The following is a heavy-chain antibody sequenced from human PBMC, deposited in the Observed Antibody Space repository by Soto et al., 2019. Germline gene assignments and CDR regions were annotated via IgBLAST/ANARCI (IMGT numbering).Heavy chain of an antibody. D-gene: IGHD4-17*01. CDR3: ASPSAEHYGAYVFYY. Sequence: ASVKVSCKTSGGTFSSYAISWVRQAPGQGLEWMGGIIPVFGTANYAQKFQGRVTLTADEATGTAYMELSSLKSEDTAVYYCASPSAEHYGAYVFYYWGQGNLVTVSS. V-gene: IGHV1-69*13. J-gene: IGHJ4*02. CDR1: GGTFSSYA. CDR2: IIPVFGTA.